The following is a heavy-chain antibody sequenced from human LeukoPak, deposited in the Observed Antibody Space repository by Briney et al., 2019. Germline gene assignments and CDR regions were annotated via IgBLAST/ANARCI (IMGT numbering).Heavy chain of an antibody. CDR1: GYSFAYYW. Sequence: GESLKISCKGSGYSFAYYWIGWVRQMPGKGLEWMGIIYPGDSDTRYSPSFQGQVIISADKSISTAYLQWSSLKASDIAIYHCARGSGSYRSHFDYWGQGTLVTVSS. V-gene: IGHV5-51*01. CDR3: ARGSGSYRSHFDY. J-gene: IGHJ4*02. D-gene: IGHD1-26*01. CDR2: IYPGDSDT.